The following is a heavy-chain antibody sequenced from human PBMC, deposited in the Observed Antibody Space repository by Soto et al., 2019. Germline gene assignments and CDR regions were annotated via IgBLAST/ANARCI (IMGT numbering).Heavy chain of an antibody. D-gene: IGHD3-10*01. J-gene: IGHJ4*01. CDR3: ARRAYFYGSGSSDYFDY. CDR2: IYPGDSDT. Sequence: PGESLKISCKGSGYSFTNYWIGRVRQLHGKGLEWMGIIYPGDSDTRYSPSFQGQVTISADKSISTAYLQWTGLKASDTAMYYCARRAYFYGSGSSDYFDYWGHGILVTVSS. V-gene: IGHV5-51*01. CDR1: GYSFTNYW.